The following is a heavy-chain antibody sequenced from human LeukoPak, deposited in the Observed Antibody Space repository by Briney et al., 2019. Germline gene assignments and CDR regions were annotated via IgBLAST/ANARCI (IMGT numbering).Heavy chain of an antibody. CDR2: ISDSGGST. CDR1: GITLSNYG. J-gene: IGHJ4*02. V-gene: IGHV3-23*01. Sequence: PGGSLRLSCAVSGITLSNYGMSWVRQAPGKGLEWVAGISDSGGSTKYADSVKGRFTIPRDNPKNTLFLQMNSLRAEDTAVYFCAKRGVVIRVVLVGFHKEAYYFESWGQGALVTVSS. D-gene: IGHD3/OR15-3a*01. CDR3: AKRGVVIRVVLVGFHKEAYYFES.